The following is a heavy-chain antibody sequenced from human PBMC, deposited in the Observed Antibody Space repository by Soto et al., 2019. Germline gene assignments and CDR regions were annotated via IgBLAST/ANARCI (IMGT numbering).Heavy chain of an antibody. CDR1: GGSISSYY. CDR2: IYYSGST. D-gene: IGHD5-12*01. V-gene: IGHV4-59*01. Sequence: SETLSLTCTVSGGSISSYYWSWIRQPPGKGLEWIGYIYYSGSTNYNPSLKSRVTISVDTSKNQFSLKLSSVTAADTAVYYCARASERWLQFRVESFDPWGQGTLVTVS. CDR3: ARASERWLQFRVESFDP. J-gene: IGHJ5*02.